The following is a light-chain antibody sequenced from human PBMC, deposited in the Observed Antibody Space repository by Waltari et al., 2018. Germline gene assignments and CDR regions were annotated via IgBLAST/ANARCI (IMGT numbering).Light chain of an antibody. Sequence: DVQLTQSPSFLSASVGDRVTITCRASQGINNHLAWYQQKPGKAPKLLIYAASTLHSVVPPRCSGSGSGTECTHAISSLQPDDFANYYCQQVNSYSPAFGGGTKVEIK. CDR3: QQVNSYSPA. J-gene: IGKJ4*01. CDR2: AAS. CDR1: QGINNH. V-gene: IGKV1-9*01.